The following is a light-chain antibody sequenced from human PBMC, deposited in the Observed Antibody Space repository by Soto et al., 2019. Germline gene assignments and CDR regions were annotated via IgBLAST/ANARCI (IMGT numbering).Light chain of an antibody. CDR3: QQYGSSPFT. J-gene: IGKJ3*01. Sequence: EIVLTQSPGTLSLSPGERATLSCRASQSVSSSYLAWYQQKPGQAPRLLIYGASSRATGIPDRFSGSGSGTDFTLTISRLEPEDFAVYYCQQYGSSPFTFGPGTKVYI. V-gene: IGKV3-20*01. CDR2: GAS. CDR1: QSVSSSY.